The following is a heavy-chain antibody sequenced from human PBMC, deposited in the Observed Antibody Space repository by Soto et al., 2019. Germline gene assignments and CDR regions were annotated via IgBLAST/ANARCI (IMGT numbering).Heavy chain of an antibody. Sequence: SETLSLTCTVSGGSSSSYYWSWIRQPPGKGLEWIGYIYYSGSTNYNPSLKSRVTISVDTSKNQFSLKLSSVTAADTAVYYCARARPGAAVFDYWGQGTLVTVSS. CDR2: IYYSGST. CDR3: ARARPGAAVFDY. J-gene: IGHJ4*02. V-gene: IGHV4-59*01. CDR1: GGSSSSYY. D-gene: IGHD1-26*01.